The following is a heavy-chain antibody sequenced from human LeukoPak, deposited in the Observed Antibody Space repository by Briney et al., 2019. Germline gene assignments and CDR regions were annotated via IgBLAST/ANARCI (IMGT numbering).Heavy chain of an antibody. J-gene: IGHJ4*02. CDR3: ARDAHWDSSSWYSY. D-gene: IGHD6-13*01. CDR2: ISRSGEST. V-gene: IGHV3-23*01. CDR1: GFTFSGFA. Sequence: GGTLRLSCAASGFTFSGFAMSWIRQAPGKGLEWVSSISRSGESTFYADSVRGRFTISRDNSKNTVSLQMESLRAEDTAVYYCARDAHWDSSSWYSYWGQGTLVTVSS.